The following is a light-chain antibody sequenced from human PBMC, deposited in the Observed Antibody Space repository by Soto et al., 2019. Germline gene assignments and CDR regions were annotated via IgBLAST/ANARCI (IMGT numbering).Light chain of an antibody. CDR2: EVS. Sequence: QSVLTQPPSASGSPGQSVTISCTGTSSDVGGYNYVSWYQQHPGKAPKLMIYEVSKRPSGVPDRFSGSKSANTASLTVSGLQAEDEADDYCSSYAGNNNVVFGGGTKLTVL. CDR1: SSDVGGYNY. V-gene: IGLV2-8*01. J-gene: IGLJ2*01. CDR3: SSYAGNNNVV.